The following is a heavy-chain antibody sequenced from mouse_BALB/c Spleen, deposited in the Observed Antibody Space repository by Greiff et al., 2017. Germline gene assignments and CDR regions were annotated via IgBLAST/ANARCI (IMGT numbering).Heavy chain of an antibody. V-gene: IGHV3-2*02. CDR3: ANYYGSSYGFAY. Sequence: EVMLVESGPGLVKPSQSLSLTCTVTGYSITSDYAWNWIRQFPGNKLEWMGYISYSGSTSYNPSLKSRISITRDTSKNQFFLQLNSVTTEDTATYYCANYYGSSYGFAYWGQGTLVTVSA. CDR2: ISYSGST. D-gene: IGHD1-1*01. J-gene: IGHJ3*01. CDR1: GYSITSDYA.